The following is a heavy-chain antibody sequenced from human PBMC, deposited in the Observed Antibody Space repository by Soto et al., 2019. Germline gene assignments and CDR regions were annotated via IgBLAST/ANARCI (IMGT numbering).Heavy chain of an antibody. J-gene: IGHJ6*03. CDR2: ISGSGGST. CDR3: AKGGPSTVTSRGYYYYYYYMDV. D-gene: IGHD3-10*01. CDR1: GLANRSCA. Sequence: VSLNLCWEDSGLANRSCARRWGRHEKKKGLEWVSAISGSGGSTYYADSVKGRFTNSRDNSKNTLYLQMNSLRAEDTAVYYCAKGGPSTVTSRGYYYYYYYMDVWGKGTRSPSP. V-gene: IGHV3-23*01.